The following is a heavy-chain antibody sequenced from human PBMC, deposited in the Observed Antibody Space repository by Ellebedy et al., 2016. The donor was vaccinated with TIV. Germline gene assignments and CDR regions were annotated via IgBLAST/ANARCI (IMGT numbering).Heavy chain of an antibody. Sequence: GESLKISCAASGFTFSFYWMSWVRQAPGKGLEWVANIKQDGSEKNYVDSVKGRFTISRGNAKNSLYLQMNSLRAEDTAMYYCATEYSSSSHRGYWGQGTLVTVSS. J-gene: IGHJ4*02. D-gene: IGHD6-6*01. CDR1: GFTFSFYW. CDR3: ATEYSSSSHRGY. V-gene: IGHV3-7*03. CDR2: IKQDGSEK.